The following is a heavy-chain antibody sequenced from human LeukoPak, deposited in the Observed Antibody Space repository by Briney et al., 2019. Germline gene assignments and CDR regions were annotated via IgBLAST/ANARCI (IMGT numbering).Heavy chain of an antibody. D-gene: IGHD2-21*01. CDR2: IKWDGGST. Sequence: GGSLRLSCAASGFTFDDHGMSWVRQVPGKGLEWASGIKWDGGSTGYADSVKGRFTISRDNAKNSLYLQMNILRAEDTALYYCAKVADVYSVYYFDSWGPGTLVTVSS. J-gene: IGHJ4*02. V-gene: IGHV3-20*04. CDR1: GFTFDDHG. CDR3: AKVADVYSVYYFDS.